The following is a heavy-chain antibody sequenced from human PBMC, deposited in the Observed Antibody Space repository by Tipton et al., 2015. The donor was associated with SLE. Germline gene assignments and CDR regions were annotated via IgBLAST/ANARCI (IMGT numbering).Heavy chain of an antibody. Sequence: TLSLTCTVSGASISSGGHYWSWIRQHPGKGLEWIGFISYSGNTYYSPSLRSRLTISIDTSKNQFSLKLTSVTVADTAVYYCAREAGGWYYFDYWGQGALVTVSS. CDR3: AREAGGWYYFDY. V-gene: IGHV4-31*03. CDR1: GASISSGGHY. D-gene: IGHD6-19*01. CDR2: ISYSGNT. J-gene: IGHJ4*02.